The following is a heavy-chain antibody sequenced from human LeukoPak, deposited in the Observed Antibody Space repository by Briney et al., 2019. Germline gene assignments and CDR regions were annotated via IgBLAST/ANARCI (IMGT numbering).Heavy chain of an antibody. J-gene: IGHJ3*02. Sequence: AGGSLRLSCAASEFTFSSYTMHWVRQAPGKGLEWIGYIHYTGSSNYNPSVKSRVTISVGTSKNQFSLRLTSVTAADTAVYYCARLKVGANDAYDIWGQGTMVTVSS. CDR3: ARLKVGANDAYDI. D-gene: IGHD1-26*01. CDR1: EFTFSSYT. V-gene: IGHV4-59*08. CDR2: IHYTGSS.